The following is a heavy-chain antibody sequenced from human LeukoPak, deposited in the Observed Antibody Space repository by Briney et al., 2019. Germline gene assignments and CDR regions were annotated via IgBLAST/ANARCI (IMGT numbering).Heavy chain of an antibody. CDR3: AAREDSSGWSGFDF. J-gene: IGHJ4*02. V-gene: IGHV3-48*02. Sequence: GGSLRLSCAASGFTFRSYSMNWGRQAPGKGPEGGSYISVSSSTIYYADSVKGRFTISRDNAKNSLYLQLHSLRDEDTAVYYCAAREDSSGWSGFDFWGQGILVTVSS. CDR2: ISVSSSTI. D-gene: IGHD6-19*01. CDR1: GFTFRSYS.